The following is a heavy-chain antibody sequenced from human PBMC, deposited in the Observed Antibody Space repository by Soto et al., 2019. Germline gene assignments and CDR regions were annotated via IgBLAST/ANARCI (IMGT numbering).Heavy chain of an antibody. V-gene: IGHV3-30*18. J-gene: IGHJ5*02. CDR2: ISYDGSNK. Sequence: VGSLRLSCAASGFTFSSYGMHWVRQAPGKGLEWVAVISYDGSNKYYADSVKGRFTISRDNSKNTLYLQMNSLRAEDTAVYYCAKDRLTSGRYCSGGSCPNWFDPWGQGTLVTVSS. CDR1: GFTFSSYG. CDR3: AKDRLTSGRYCSGGSCPNWFDP. D-gene: IGHD2-15*01.